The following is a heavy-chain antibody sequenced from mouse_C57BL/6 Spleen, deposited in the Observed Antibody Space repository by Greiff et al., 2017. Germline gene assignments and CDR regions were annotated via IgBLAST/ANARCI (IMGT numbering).Heavy chain of an antibody. V-gene: IGHV5-16*01. CDR2: INYDGSST. CDR1: GFTFSDYY. Sequence: EVQLVESEGGLVQPGSSMKLSCTASGFTFSDYYMAWVRQVPEKGLEWVANINYDGSSTYYLDSLKSRFIISRDNAKNILYLQMSSLKSEDTATYYCAREDYYGMDQAWFAYWGQGTLVTVSA. D-gene: IGHD1-1*01. J-gene: IGHJ3*01. CDR3: AREDYYGMDQAWFAY.